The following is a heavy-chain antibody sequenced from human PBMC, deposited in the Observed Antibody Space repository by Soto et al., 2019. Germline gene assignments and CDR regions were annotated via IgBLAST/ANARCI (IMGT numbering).Heavy chain of an antibody. Sequence: SQTLSLTCAISGDSVSSNSAAWNWIRQSPSRGLEWLGRTYYRSKWYNDYAVSVKSRITINPDTSKNQFPLQLNSVTPEDTAVYYCARDSLARCYYYCGMDVWGQGTTVTVSS. J-gene: IGHJ6*02. V-gene: IGHV6-1*01. D-gene: IGHD6-6*01. CDR1: GDSVSSNSAA. CDR2: TYYRSKWYN. CDR3: ARDSLARCYYYCGMDV.